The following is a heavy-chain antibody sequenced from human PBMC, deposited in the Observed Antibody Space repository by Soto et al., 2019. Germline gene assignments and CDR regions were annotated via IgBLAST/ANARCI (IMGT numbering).Heavy chain of an antibody. CDR2: IYYTGST. Sequence: SETLSLTCTVSGGSISTGDYFLSWIRQPPGKGLEWIGYIYYTGSTFYNPSLRSRVTISGDTSKNEFSLKLSSVTAADTAVYSCARGRGSSWYFDYWGQGTLVTVSS. CDR3: ARGRGSSWYFDY. D-gene: IGHD6-13*01. CDR1: GGSISTGDYF. V-gene: IGHV4-30-4*01. J-gene: IGHJ4*02.